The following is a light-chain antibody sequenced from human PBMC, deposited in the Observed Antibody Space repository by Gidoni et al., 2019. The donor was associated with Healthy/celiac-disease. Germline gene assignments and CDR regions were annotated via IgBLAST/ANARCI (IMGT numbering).Light chain of an antibody. J-gene: IGLJ1*01. Sequence: SVLTQPPSVSPAPGQKVTISCSGSSYNIGNNYVSWYQQPPGTAPKLLMYDTNKRPSGIPDRFSGSQSGTSATLGITGLQTGDEADYYCGTWDSSLSAEVFGTGTKVTVL. CDR3: GTWDSSLSAEV. V-gene: IGLV1-51*01. CDR2: DTN. CDR1: SYNIGNNY.